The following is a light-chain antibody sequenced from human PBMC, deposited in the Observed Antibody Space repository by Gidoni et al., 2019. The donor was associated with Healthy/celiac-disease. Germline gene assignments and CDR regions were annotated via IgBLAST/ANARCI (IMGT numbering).Light chain of an antibody. Sequence: EIVLTQSPGTLSLSPGERATLSCRASQSVSSSYLAWYQQKPGQAPRLLIYGASIRATGIPDRFSGSGSGTDFTLTISRLEPEDFAVYYCQQYGSPPITFGQGTRLEIK. V-gene: IGKV3-20*01. CDR2: GAS. J-gene: IGKJ5*01. CDR3: QQYGSPPIT. CDR1: QSVSSSY.